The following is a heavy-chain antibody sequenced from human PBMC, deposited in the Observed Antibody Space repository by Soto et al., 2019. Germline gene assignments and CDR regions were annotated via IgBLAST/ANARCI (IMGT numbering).Heavy chain of an antibody. CDR1: GGTFSSYA. CDR3: ARDSSLGYCSSTSCYYYYGMDV. J-gene: IGHJ6*02. Sequence: SVKVSCKASGGTFSSYAISWVRQAPGQGLEWMGGIIPIFGTANYAQKFQGRVTITADESTSTAYMELSSLRSEDTAVYYCARDSSLGYCSSTSCYYYYGMDVWGQGTTVTVSS. CDR2: IIPIFGTA. D-gene: IGHD2-2*01. V-gene: IGHV1-69*13.